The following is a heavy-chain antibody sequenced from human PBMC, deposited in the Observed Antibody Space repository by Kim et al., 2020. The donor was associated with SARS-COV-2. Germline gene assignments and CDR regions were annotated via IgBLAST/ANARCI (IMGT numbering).Heavy chain of an antibody. J-gene: IGHJ4*02. Sequence: GGSLRLSCVASGFTFSWYWMTWVRQAPGKGLEWVANIKEDGSEKYYVDSVKGRLTISRDNAKSSLYLQMNSLRAEDTAVYYCARAGYYDRSGYDYWGQGT. D-gene: IGHD3-22*01. CDR3: ARAGYYDRSGYDY. CDR2: IKEDGSEK. CDR1: GFTFSWYW. V-gene: IGHV3-7*01.